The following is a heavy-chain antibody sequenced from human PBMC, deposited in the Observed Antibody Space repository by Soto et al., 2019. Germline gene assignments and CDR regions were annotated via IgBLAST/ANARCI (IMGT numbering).Heavy chain of an antibody. CDR3: ARDYYDSSGYYPYGMDV. Sequence: GGSLRLSCAASGFTFSSYEMNWVRQAPGKGLEWVSYISSSGSTIYYADSVKGRFTISRDNAKNSLYLQMNSLRAEDTAVYYCARDYYDSSGYYPYGMDVWGQGTTVTVSS. J-gene: IGHJ6*02. CDR2: ISSSGSTI. V-gene: IGHV3-48*03. CDR1: GFTFSSYE. D-gene: IGHD3-22*01.